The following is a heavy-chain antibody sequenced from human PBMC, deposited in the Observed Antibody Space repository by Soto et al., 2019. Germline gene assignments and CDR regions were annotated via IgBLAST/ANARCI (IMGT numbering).Heavy chain of an antibody. CDR2: MSYDGTKE. V-gene: IGHV3-30*03. D-gene: IGHD6-25*01. Sequence: VQLVESGGGVVQPGRSLRLSCAASGFTLTTYGMHWVRQAPGKGLEWVAAMSYDGTKEYYADSVKGRFTISRDSYMSTLFLQLNSLRYEARAVYYCASECGSAWVDHWGEGTLVTVSS. CDR1: GFTLTTYG. J-gene: IGHJ4*02. CDR3: ASECGSAWVDH.